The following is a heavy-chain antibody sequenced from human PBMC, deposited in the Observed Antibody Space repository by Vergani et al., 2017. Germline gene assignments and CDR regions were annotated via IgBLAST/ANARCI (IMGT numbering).Heavy chain of an antibody. D-gene: IGHD1-26*01. CDR1: GYTFTRYA. V-gene: IGHV1-18*01. CDR2: ISAHNGNT. Sequence: QVQLVQSGAEVTTPGASVTVSCKASGYTFTRYAISWVRQAPGQGLEWMGWISAHNGNTTYAQNLQGRVTMTTDTSTSTAYMDLRSRRSDDTAVYYCARDIVGATTYYYYAMDVWGRGTTVTVSS. CDR3: ARDIVGATTYYYYAMDV. J-gene: IGHJ6*02.